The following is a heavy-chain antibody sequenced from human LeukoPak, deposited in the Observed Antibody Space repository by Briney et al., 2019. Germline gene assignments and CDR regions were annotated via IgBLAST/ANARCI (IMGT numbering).Heavy chain of an antibody. V-gene: IGHV3-30*04. D-gene: IGHD3-10*01. J-gene: IGHJ6*03. CDR1: GFTFSNYA. Sequence: PGGSLRLSCAASGFTFSNYAMHWVRQAPGKGPEWVAVISYDGSNKYYADSVKGRFTISRDNSKNTLYLQMNSLRAEDTAVYYCAKDGPGTALSSYYYYYMDVWGKGTTVTVSS. CDR3: AKDGPGTALSSYYYYYMDV. CDR2: ISYDGSNK.